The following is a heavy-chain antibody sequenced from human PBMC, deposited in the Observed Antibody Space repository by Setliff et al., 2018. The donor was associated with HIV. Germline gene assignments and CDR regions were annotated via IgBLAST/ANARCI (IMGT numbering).Heavy chain of an antibody. V-gene: IGHV4-4*02. Sequence: SETLSLTCAVSGDSISSSNWWSWVRQSPGKGLEWIGEIYHSGSTNYNPSLKSRVTISVDKSKNQFSLKLSSVTAADTAVYYCASRMVWSGPRAFDIWGQGTTVTVSS. CDR1: GDSISSSNW. D-gene: IGHD3-3*01. CDR2: IYHSGST. CDR3: ASRMVWSGPRAFDI. J-gene: IGHJ3*02.